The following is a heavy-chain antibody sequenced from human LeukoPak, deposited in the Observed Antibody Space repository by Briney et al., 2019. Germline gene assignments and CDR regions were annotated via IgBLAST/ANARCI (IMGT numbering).Heavy chain of an antibody. CDR3: LGYYSGSPN. D-gene: IGHD3-10*01. Sequence: GGSLRLSCAASGFTFSYDWMHWVRQAPGKGLVWVSRISSDGRTTHYADSVKGRFTISRDSAKNTLFLQMNDLRAEDTAVYYCLGYYSGSPNWGQGTLVTVSS. J-gene: IGHJ4*02. CDR1: GFTFSYDW. CDR2: ISSDGRTT. V-gene: IGHV3-74*01.